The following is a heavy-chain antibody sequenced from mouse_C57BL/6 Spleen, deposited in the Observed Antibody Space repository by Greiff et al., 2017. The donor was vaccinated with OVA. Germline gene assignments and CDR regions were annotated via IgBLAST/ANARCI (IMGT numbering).Heavy chain of an antibody. CDR2: INPGSGGT. D-gene: IGHD1-1*01. J-gene: IGHJ4*01. V-gene: IGHV1-54*01. CDR3: ARSGYGSSYAMDY. Sequence: VQLQQSGAELVRPGTSVKVSCKASGYAFTNYLIEWVKQRPGQGLEWIGVINPGSGGTNYNEKFKGKATLTADKSSSTAYMQLSSLTSEDSAVYFCARSGYGSSYAMDYWGQGTSVTVSS. CDR1: GYAFTNYL.